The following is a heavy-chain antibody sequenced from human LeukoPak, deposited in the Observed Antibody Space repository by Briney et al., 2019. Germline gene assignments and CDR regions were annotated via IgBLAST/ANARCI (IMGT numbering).Heavy chain of an antibody. D-gene: IGHD6-6*01. Sequence: ASVKVFCKASGYTFTSYDINWVRQATGQGLEWMGWMNPNSGNTGYAQKFQGRVTMTRNTSISTAYMELSSLRSEDTAVYYCARGALIPSSSPRVYRLVRWFDPWGQGTLVTVSS. J-gene: IGHJ5*02. CDR1: GYTFTSYD. CDR2: MNPNSGNT. V-gene: IGHV1-8*01. CDR3: ARGALIPSSSPRVYRLVRWFDP.